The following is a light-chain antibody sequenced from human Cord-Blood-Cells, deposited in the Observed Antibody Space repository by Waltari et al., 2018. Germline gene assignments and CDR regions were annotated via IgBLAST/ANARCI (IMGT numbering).Light chain of an antibody. CDR2: GES. CDR3: QQYGSSPRT. V-gene: IGKV3-20*01. J-gene: IGKJ4*01. Sequence: EIVLTQSPGTLSWSPGERATLSCRASQSVSSSYLAWYQQKPGQAPRLLIYGESSRATGIPDRFSGSGSGTDFTLTISRLEPEDFAVYYCQQYGSSPRTFGGGTKVEIK. CDR1: QSVSSSY.